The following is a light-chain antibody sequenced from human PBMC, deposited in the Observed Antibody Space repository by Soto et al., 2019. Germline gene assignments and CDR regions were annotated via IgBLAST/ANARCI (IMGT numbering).Light chain of an antibody. CDR3: ASFRSGTILV. V-gene: IGLV2-14*01. J-gene: IGLJ1*01. CDR2: EVN. Sequence: QSVLTPPASVSGSPGQSVTISCTGPRSDIGESNFISWYQHTPGKAPRLLIYEVNNRLSGVSKRFSGSKAGNTASLTISGLLDDDEADYFCASFRSGTILVFGSGTKVTVL. CDR1: RSDIGESNF.